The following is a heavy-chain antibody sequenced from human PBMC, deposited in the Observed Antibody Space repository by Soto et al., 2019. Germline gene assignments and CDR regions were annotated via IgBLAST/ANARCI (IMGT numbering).Heavy chain of an antibody. V-gene: IGHV1-2*04. CDR3: ARVHVFLGSDYAKAVFYI. J-gene: IGHJ3*02. CDR1: GYTFTGYY. CDR2: INPNSGGT. Sequence: ASVKVCCKASGYTFTGYYMHWVLQSPGQGIEWMGWINPNSGGTNYAQKFQGWVTMTRDTSISTAYMELSRLRSDDTAVYYCARVHVFLGSDYAKAVFYIWGQRTTVPVSS. D-gene: IGHD4-17*01.